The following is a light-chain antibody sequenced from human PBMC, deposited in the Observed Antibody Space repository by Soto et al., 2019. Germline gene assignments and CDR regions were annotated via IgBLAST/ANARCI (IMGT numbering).Light chain of an antibody. CDR2: DAS. CDR3: QQRFNGPRFT. J-gene: IGKJ2*01. V-gene: IGKV3-11*01. CDR1: QSVSSY. Sequence: EIVLTQSPATLSLSPGERATISCRASQSVSSYLAWYQQKPGQAPRLLIYDASNRATGIPARFSGGGSGTDFTLTISSLEPEDFAVSYCQQRFNGPRFTFGQGTKLEIK.